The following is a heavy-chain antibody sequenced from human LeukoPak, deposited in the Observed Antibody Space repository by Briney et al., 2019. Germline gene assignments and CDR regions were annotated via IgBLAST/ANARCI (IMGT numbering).Heavy chain of an antibody. CDR1: GYTFTSYA. CDR3: ARDCFLGYCSSTYYYYGMDV. J-gene: IGHJ6*02. Sequence: ASVKVSCKASGYTFTSYAMHRVRQAPGQRLEWMGWINAGNGNTKYSQKFQGRVTITRDTSASTAYMELSSLRSEDTAVYYCARDCFLGYCSSTYYYYGMDVWGQGTTVTVSS. D-gene: IGHD2-2*01. V-gene: IGHV1-3*01. CDR2: INAGNGNT.